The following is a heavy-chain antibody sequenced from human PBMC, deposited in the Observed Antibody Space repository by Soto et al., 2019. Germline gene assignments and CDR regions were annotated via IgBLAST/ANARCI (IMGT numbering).Heavy chain of an antibody. CDR1: GGSISSYY. J-gene: IGHJ3*02. Sequence: QVQLQESGPGLVKPSETLTLPCTVSGGSISSYYWSWIRQPPGKGLEWIWYIYYSGRTNYNPPLKSRVTISVDTSKNQFSLKLSSVTAADTAVYYCARVWGGAFDIWGQGTMVTVSS. CDR3: ARVWGGAFDI. V-gene: IGHV4-59*01. CDR2: IYYSGRT. D-gene: IGHD3-10*01.